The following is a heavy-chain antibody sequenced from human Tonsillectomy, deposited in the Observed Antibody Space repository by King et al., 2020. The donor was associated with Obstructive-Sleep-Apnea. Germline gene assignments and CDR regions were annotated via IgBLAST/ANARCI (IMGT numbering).Heavy chain of an antibody. Sequence: QLQESGPGLVKPSETLSLTCTVSGGSISSYYWSWIRQPAGKALEWIGRIHTSGYTNYNPSLKSRVTMSVDTSKNQFSLKLSSVTAADTAVYYCASWKVRGVIQEYWGQGTLVTVSS. D-gene: IGHD3-10*01. J-gene: IGHJ4*02. CDR1: GGSISSYY. CDR2: IHTSGYT. V-gene: IGHV4-4*07. CDR3: ASWKVRGVIQEY.